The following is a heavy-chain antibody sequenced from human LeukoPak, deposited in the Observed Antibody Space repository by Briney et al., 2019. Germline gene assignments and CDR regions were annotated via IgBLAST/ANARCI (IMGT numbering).Heavy chain of an antibody. CDR3: ARGLVVVPATTEGWFDP. CDR2: INHSGST. V-gene: IGHV4-34*01. D-gene: IGHD2-2*01. CDR1: GGSFSGYY. Sequence: SETLSLTCAVYGGSFSGYYWSWIRQPPGKGLEWNGEINHSGSTIYNPSLKSRVTISVDASKNQFSLKLSSVTAADTAVYYCARGLVVVPATTEGWFDPWGQGTLVTVSS. J-gene: IGHJ5*02.